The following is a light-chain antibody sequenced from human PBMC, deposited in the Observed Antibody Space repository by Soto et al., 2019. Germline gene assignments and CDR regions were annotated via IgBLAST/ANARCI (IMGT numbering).Light chain of an antibody. CDR3: QSYDSSLSGFVV. J-gene: IGLJ2*01. Sequence: QSVLTQPPSVSGAPGLRVTISCTGSSSNIGAGYDVHWYQQLPGTAPKLLIYDNSNRPSGVPDRFSGSKSGTSASLAITGLQAEDEADYYCQSYDSSLSGFVVFGGGTKVTVL. CDR1: SSNIGAGYD. CDR2: DNS. V-gene: IGLV1-40*01.